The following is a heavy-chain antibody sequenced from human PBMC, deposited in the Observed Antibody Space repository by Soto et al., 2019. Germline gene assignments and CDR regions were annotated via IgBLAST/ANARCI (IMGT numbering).Heavy chain of an antibody. D-gene: IGHD4-4*01. J-gene: IGHJ4*02. Sequence: PSETLSLTCTVSGGSISSSSYYWGWIRQPPWKGLEWIGSIYYSGSTYYNPSLKSRVTISVDTSKNQFSLKLSSVTAADTAVYYCARSAYSNPYYWGQGXLVTVYS. V-gene: IGHV4-39*01. CDR2: IYYSGST. CDR1: GGSISSSSYY. CDR3: ARSAYSNPYY.